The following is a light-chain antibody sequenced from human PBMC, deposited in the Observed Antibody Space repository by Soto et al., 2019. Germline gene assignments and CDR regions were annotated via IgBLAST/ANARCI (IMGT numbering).Light chain of an antibody. Sequence: QSVLTQPASVSGSPGQSITISCTGTSSDVGAYNFVSWYQQHPAKAPILMIYDVSNRPSGVSNRFSGSKSGNTASLTISGLQAEDEADYFCSSTRGGTYVFGTGTKVTVL. V-gene: IGLV2-14*03. CDR2: DVS. CDR3: SSTRGGTYV. CDR1: SSDVGAYNF. J-gene: IGLJ1*01.